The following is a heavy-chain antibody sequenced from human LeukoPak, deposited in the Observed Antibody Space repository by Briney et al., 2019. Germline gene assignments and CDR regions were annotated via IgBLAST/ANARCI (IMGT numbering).Heavy chain of an antibody. CDR3: ARSNPNRNALDL. V-gene: IGHV3-7*01. CDR1: GFTLNSYL. J-gene: IGHJ3*01. CDR2: IKKDGSEE. D-gene: IGHD1-14*01. Sequence: GGSLRLSCAASGFTLNSYLMSWVRQAPGRGLEWVANIKKDGSEESYLDSVKGRFTVSRDNAKNSLFLQMNSLRGKDTAVYYCARSNPNRNALDLWGQGTMVTISS.